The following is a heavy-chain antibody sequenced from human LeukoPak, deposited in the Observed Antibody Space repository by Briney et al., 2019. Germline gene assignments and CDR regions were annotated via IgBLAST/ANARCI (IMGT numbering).Heavy chain of an antibody. D-gene: IGHD6-19*01. J-gene: IGHJ5*02. CDR2: INWNGGST. Sequence: GGSLRLSCAASGFTFDDYGMSWVRQAPGKGLEWVSGINWNGGSTGYADSVKGRFTISRDNAKNSLYLQMNSLRAEDTALYHCAREGGHSSGWYYWFDPWGQGTLVTVSS. V-gene: IGHV3-20*01. CDR1: GFTFDDYG. CDR3: AREGGHSSGWYYWFDP.